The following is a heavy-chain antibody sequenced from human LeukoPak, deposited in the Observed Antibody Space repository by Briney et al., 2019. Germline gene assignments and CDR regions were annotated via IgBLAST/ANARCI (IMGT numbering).Heavy chain of an antibody. CDR2: INPNSGGT. J-gene: IGHJ4*02. D-gene: IGHD3-10*01. CDR3: ARGQSMVRGVIIMGNDY. V-gene: IGHV1-2*04. CDR1: GYTFTGYY. Sequence: ASVKVSCKASGYTFTGYYMHWVRQTPGQGLEWMGWINPNSGGTNYAQKFQGWVTMTRDTSTSTAYMELCRLRSDDTAVYYCARGQSMVRGVIIMGNDYWGQGTLVTVSS.